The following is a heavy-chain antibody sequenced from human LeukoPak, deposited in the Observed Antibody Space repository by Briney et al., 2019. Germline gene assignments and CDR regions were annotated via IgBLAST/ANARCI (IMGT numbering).Heavy chain of an antibody. V-gene: IGHV3-7*04. CDR1: GFTFSSYW. D-gene: IGHD1-14*01. CDR2: IKDDGSEK. CDR3: ARARIDY. J-gene: IGHJ4*02. Sequence: GGSLRLSCVGSGFTFSSYWMTCVRQAPGKGLEWVANIKDDGSEKYSVDSVKGRFTISRDNAKNLLYLQMSSLRAEDTAVYYCARARIDYWGQGTLVTVSS.